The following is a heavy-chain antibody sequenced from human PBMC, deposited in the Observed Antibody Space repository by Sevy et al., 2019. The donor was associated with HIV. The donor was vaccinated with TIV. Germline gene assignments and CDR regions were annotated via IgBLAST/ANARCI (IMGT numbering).Heavy chain of an antibody. CDR1: GFTFSNYW. V-gene: IGHV3-7*01. D-gene: IGHD2-15*01. CDR2: IKEDGSDK. J-gene: IGHJ4*02. Sequence: GGSLRLSCEVSGFTFSNYWMTWVRQAPGKGLEWVANIKEDGSDKYYGDFVKVRFSLSRENAKNSLYLQMDSLRAEDTAVYYCVRDGLASATDFDYWGQGTLVTVSS. CDR3: VRDGLASATDFDY.